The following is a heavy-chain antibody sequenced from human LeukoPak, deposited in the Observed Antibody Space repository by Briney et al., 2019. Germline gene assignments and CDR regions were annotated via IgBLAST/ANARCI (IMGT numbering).Heavy chain of an antibody. Sequence: SVKVSCKASGGTFSSYAISWVRQAPGQGLEWMGGIIPIFGTANYAQKFQGRVTITADESTSTAYMELSSLRSKDTAVYYCARGPQYSIIVGDYYYGMDVWGQGTTVTVSS. CDR3: ARGPQYSIIVGDYYYGMDV. J-gene: IGHJ6*02. CDR2: IIPIFGTA. V-gene: IGHV1-69*13. D-gene: IGHD2/OR15-2a*01. CDR1: GGTFSSYA.